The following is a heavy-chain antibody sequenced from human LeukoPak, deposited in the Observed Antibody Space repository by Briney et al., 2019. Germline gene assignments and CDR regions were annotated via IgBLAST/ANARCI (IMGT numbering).Heavy chain of an antibody. CDR3: ARHRWNYDAFDI. J-gene: IGHJ3*02. V-gene: IGHV4-34*01. CDR2: INHSGST. D-gene: IGHD1-7*01. Sequence: SETLSLTCAVYGGSFSGYYWSWIRQPPGKGLEWIGEINHSGSTNYNPSLKSRVTISVDTSKNQFSLKLSSVTAADTAVYYCARHRWNYDAFDIWGQGTMVTVSS. CDR1: GGSFSGYY.